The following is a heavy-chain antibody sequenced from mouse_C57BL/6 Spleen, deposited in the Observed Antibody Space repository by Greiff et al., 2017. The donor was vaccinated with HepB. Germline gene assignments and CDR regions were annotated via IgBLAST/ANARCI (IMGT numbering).Heavy chain of an antibody. CDR3: TTGGGYYGSSYWYFDV. D-gene: IGHD1-1*01. J-gene: IGHJ1*03. CDR1: GFNIKDDY. CDR2: IDPENGDT. V-gene: IGHV14-4*01. Sequence: EVQLQQSGAELVRPGASVKLSCTASGFNIKDDYMHWVKQRPEQGLEWIGWIDPENGDTEYASKFQGKATITADTSSNTAYLQLSSLTSEDTAVYYCTTGGGYYGSSYWYFDVWGTGTTVTVSS.